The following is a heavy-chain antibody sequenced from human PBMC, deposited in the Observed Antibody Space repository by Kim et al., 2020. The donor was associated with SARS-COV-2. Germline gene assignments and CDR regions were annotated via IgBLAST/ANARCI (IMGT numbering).Heavy chain of an antibody. Sequence: SVKGRFTTSRDNAKNSLYLQMNSLRDEDTAVYYCARSSGSYYSDDNWFDPLGQGTLVTVSS. V-gene: IGHV3-48*02. D-gene: IGHD3-10*01. J-gene: IGHJ5*02. CDR3: ARSSGSYYSDDNWFDP.